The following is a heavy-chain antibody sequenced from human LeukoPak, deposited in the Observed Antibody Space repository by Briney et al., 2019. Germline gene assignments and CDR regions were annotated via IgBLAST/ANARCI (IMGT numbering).Heavy chain of an antibody. Sequence: ASVKVSCKASGGTFSSYAISWVRQAPGQGLEWMGWINPNSGGTNYAQKFQGRVTMTRDTSISTAYMELSRLRSDDTAVYYCARDYHDDAFDIWGQGTMVTVSS. D-gene: IGHD3-16*02. J-gene: IGHJ3*02. CDR2: INPNSGGT. CDR1: GGTFSSYA. CDR3: ARDYHDDAFDI. V-gene: IGHV1-2*02.